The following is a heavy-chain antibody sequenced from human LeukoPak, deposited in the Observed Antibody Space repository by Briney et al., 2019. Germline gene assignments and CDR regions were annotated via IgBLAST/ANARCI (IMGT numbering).Heavy chain of an antibody. CDR1: APSIYGTTYF. Sequence: PSETLSLTCNLSAPSIYGTTYFSGWIRQPPGKGLEWIGTIHYRGNAYYNPSLKSRVTISVDTSKNQFSLKLNSVTAADTAVYYCARLLRAAYPPPDYWGQGTLVTVS. J-gene: IGHJ4*02. V-gene: IGHV4-39*01. CDR3: ARLLRAAYPPPDY. CDR2: IHYRGNA. D-gene: IGHD2-15*01.